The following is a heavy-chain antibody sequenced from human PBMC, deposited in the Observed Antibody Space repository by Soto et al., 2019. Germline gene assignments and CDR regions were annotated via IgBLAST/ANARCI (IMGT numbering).Heavy chain of an antibody. V-gene: IGHV4-34*01. CDR2: INHSGST. D-gene: IGHD6-13*01. CDR1: GGSFSGYY. CDR3: ARLWGWELVQRDYYYYYGMDV. Sequence: SETLSLTCAVYGGSFSGYYWSWIRQPPGKGLEWIGEINHSGSTNYNPSLKSRVTISVDTSKNQFSLKLSSVTAADTAVYYCARLWGWELVQRDYYYYYGMDVWGQGTTVTVSS. J-gene: IGHJ6*02.